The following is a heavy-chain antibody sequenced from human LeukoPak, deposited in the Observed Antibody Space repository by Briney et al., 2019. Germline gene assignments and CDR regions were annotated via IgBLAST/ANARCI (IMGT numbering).Heavy chain of an antibody. D-gene: IGHD5-12*01. CDR2: ISSSGSV. J-gene: IGHJ4*02. CDR1: RGSISGSIRSYY. Sequence: PSETLSLTSTVSRGSISGSIRSYYWSWLRQPPGKGLEWIGYISSSGSVNDNPSLRSRVTISVDTSKNQFFLNLSSVSAADTAVYYCARIPLGYSGAYYFDYWGQGTLVTVSP. V-gene: IGHV4-4*09. CDR3: ARIPLGYSGAYYFDY.